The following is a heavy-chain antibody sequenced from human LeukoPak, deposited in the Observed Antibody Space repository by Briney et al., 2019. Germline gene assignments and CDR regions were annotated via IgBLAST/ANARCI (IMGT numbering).Heavy chain of an antibody. V-gene: IGHV3-9*01. D-gene: IGHD6-6*01. CDR2: ISWNSGSI. Sequence: GGSLRLSCAASGFTFDDYAMHWVRQAPGKGLEWVSGISWNSGSIGYADSVKGRFTISRDNAKNSLYLQMNSLRAEDTAVYYCAREQYSSSSFGVWGQGTLVTVSS. CDR1: GFTFDDYA. CDR3: AREQYSSSSFGV. J-gene: IGHJ4*02.